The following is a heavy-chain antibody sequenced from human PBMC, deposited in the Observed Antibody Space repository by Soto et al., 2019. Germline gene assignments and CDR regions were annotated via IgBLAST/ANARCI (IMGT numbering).Heavy chain of an antibody. V-gene: IGHV4-34*01. CDR1: GGSFSGYY. J-gene: IGHJ5*02. Sequence: SETLSLTCAVYGGSFSGYYWSWIRQPPGKGLEWIGEINHSGSTNYNPSLKSRVTISVDTSKNQFSLKLSSVTAADTAVYYCARAARRDIVVVVAHKLHNWFDPWGQRTLVTVSS. CDR3: ARAARRDIVVVVAHKLHNWFDP. D-gene: IGHD2-15*01. CDR2: INHSGST.